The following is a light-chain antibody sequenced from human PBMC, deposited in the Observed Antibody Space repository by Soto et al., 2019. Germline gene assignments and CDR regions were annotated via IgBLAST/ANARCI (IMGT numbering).Light chain of an antibody. Sequence: DIQMTQSPSSVSASVGDRVTITCRASQGIGSWLAWYQQKPGKAPKLLIYGALSLQSGVPSRFSGSVSGTDFTLTISSLQPEESGTYYCQQANSFPWTFGQGTKVEIK. CDR2: GAL. J-gene: IGKJ1*01. CDR3: QQANSFPWT. V-gene: IGKV1-12*01. CDR1: QGIGSW.